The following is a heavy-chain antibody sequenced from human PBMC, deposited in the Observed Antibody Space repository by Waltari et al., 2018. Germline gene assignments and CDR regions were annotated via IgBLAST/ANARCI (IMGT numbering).Heavy chain of an antibody. CDR3: VRGDTAMQRVWFDP. Sequence: QVQLQESGPGLVKPSETLSLTCAVSGYSISSGYYWVWIRQPPGKGLEWIGTIYHSGSTYSSPSLKSRVTISLDTSKNQFSLKLTSVTAADTAVYYCVRGDTAMQRVWFDPWGQGTLVTVSS. V-gene: IGHV4-38-2*01. CDR2: IYHSGST. D-gene: IGHD5-18*01. J-gene: IGHJ5*02. CDR1: GYSISSGYY.